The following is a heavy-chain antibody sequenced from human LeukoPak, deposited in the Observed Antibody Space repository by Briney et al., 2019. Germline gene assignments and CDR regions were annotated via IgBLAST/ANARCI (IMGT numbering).Heavy chain of an antibody. CDR2: ISGSGGSK. J-gene: IGHJ5*02. Sequence: GGSLRLSCAASGFTFSNYAMSWVRQAPGKGLEWVSVISGSGGSKDYADSVKGRFTISRENSKNIMYLQMNSLRAQDTAVYYCAKHVNPSTYDFWSGYWSWLDPWGQGTLVTGSS. V-gene: IGHV3-23*01. D-gene: IGHD3-3*01. CDR1: GFTFSNYA. CDR3: AKHVNPSTYDFWSGYWSWLDP.